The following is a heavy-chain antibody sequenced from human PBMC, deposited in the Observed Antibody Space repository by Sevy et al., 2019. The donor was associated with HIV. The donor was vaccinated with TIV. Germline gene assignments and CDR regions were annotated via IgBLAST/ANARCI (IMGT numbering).Heavy chain of an antibody. D-gene: IGHD4-17*01. Sequence: GGSLRLSCAASGFTFSDYYMTWIRQAPGKGLEWLSDISSGSTYRNYAASVKGRFTISRDNSKNSLYLQMDSLRAEDTAVYYCARDLSNYGGQYFDSWGQGTRVTVSS. J-gene: IGHJ4*02. CDR2: ISSGSTYR. CDR3: ARDLSNYGGQYFDS. CDR1: GFTFSDYY. V-gene: IGHV3-11*06.